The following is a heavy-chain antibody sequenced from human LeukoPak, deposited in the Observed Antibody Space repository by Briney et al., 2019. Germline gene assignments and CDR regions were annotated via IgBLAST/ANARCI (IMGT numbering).Heavy chain of an antibody. CDR1: GFTFSSYA. D-gene: IGHD1-26*01. J-gene: IGHJ4*02. V-gene: IGHV3-30-3*01. CDR3: ARDEVGASGY. Sequence: PGGSLRLSCAGSGFTFSSYAMHWVRQAPGKGLEWVAVISYDGSNKYYADSVKGRFTISRDNSKNTLYLQMNSLRAEDTAVYYCARDEVGASGYWGQGTLVTVSS. CDR2: ISYDGSNK.